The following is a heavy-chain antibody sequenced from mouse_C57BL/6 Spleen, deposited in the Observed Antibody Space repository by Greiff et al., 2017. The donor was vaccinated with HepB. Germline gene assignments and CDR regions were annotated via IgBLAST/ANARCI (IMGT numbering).Heavy chain of an antibody. CDR2: ISSGGSYT. J-gene: IGHJ1*03. V-gene: IGHV5-6*01. CDR3: ARHGYGSSYYWYFDV. CDR1: GFTFSSYG. D-gene: IGHD1-1*01. Sequence: EVQLVESGGDLVKPGGSLKLSCAASGFTFSSYGMSWVRQTPDKRLEWVATISSGGSYTYYPDSVKGRFTISRDNAKNTLYLQMSSLKSEDTAMYYCARHGYGSSYYWYFDVWGTGTTVTVSS.